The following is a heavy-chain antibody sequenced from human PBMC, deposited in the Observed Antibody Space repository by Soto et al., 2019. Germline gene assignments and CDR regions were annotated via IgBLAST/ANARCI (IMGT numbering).Heavy chain of an antibody. V-gene: IGHV3-7*03. CDR1: VFTLSNSC. J-gene: IGHJ6*02. Sequence: GSLRLSCAASVFTLSNSCMSWVRQAPGKGLEWVANIKEDGSEKDYVDPVKGRFTITRDNAKNSLYLQMNNLRAEDTAVYFCTRKRFGMDVWGQGTTVTVSS. CDR2: IKEDGSEK. CDR3: TRKRFGMDV.